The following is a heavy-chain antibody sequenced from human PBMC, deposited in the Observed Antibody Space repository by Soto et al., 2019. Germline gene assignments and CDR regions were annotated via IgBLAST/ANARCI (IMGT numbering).Heavy chain of an antibody. CDR2: IYYSGST. CDR1: GGSISSYY. D-gene: IGHD3-3*01. V-gene: IGHV4-59*08. J-gene: IGHJ5*02. CDR3: ARLPITIFGVVAPWWFDP. Sequence: SETLSLTCTVSGGSISSYYWSWIRQPPGKGLEWIGYIYYSGSTNYNPSLKSRVTISVDTSKNQFSLKLSPVTAADTAVYYCARLPITIFGVVAPWWFDPWGQGTLVTVSS.